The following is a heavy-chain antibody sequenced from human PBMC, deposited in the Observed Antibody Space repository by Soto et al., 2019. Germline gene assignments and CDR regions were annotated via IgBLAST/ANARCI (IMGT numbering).Heavy chain of an antibody. CDR1: GCYLSSSNW. Sequence: SESRSLTCSISGCYLSSSNWWSWVRQPPGKGLEWIGEIYHSGSTNYNPSLKSRGTISVDKSKNQFSLKLSSVTAADTAVYYCARARHDYGDYVIAFDIWGQVTMVIVS. D-gene: IGHD4-17*01. V-gene: IGHV4-4*02. CDR3: ARARHDYGDYVIAFDI. J-gene: IGHJ3*02. CDR2: IYHSGST.